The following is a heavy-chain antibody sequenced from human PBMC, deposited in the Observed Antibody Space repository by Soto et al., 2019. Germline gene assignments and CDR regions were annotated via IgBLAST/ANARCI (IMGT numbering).Heavy chain of an antibody. CDR1: GYTFTSYA. J-gene: IGHJ3*02. Sequence: GASVKVSCKASGYTFTSYAMHWVRQAPGQRLEWMGWINAGNGNTKYSQKFQGRVTITRDTSASTAYMELSSLRSEDTAVYYCAREYYYDSSGYSYDAFDIWGQGTMVTVS. CDR3: AREYYYDSSGYSYDAFDI. V-gene: IGHV1-3*01. CDR2: INAGNGNT. D-gene: IGHD3-22*01.